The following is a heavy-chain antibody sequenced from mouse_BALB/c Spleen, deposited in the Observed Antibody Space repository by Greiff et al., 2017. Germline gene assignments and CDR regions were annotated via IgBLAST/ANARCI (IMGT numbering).Heavy chain of an antibody. CDR1: GFTFSSFG. V-gene: IGHV5-17*02. Sequence: EVKLVESGGGLVQPGGSRKLSCAASGFTFSSFGMHWVRQAPEKGLEWVAYISSGSSTIYYADTVKGRFTISRDNPKNTLFLQMTSLRSEDTAMYYCARWDYGYYAMDYWGQGTSVTVSS. CDR2: ISSGSSTI. CDR3: ARWDYGYYAMDY. D-gene: IGHD1-2*01. J-gene: IGHJ4*01.